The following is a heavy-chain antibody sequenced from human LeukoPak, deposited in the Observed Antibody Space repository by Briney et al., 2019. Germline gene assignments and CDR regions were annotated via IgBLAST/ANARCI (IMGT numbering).Heavy chain of an antibody. V-gene: IGHV3-11*04. CDR1: GFAFSDYY. CDR2: ISSSGSTI. D-gene: IGHD2-8*01. J-gene: IGHJ6*02. Sequence: PGGSLRLSCAASGFAFSDYYMSWIRQAPGKGLEWVSYISSSGSTIYYADSVKGRFTISRDNSKNTLYLQMNSLRAEDTAVYFCAKYARVATLMGAMDVWGQGTTVTVSS. CDR3: AKYARVATLMGAMDV.